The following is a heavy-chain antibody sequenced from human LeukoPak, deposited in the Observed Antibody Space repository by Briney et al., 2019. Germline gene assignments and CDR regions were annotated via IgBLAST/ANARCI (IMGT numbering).Heavy chain of an antibody. J-gene: IGHJ4*02. CDR3: ARSPLLWFGEPMYYFDY. V-gene: IGHV3-21*01. CDR1: GFTFSSYS. Sequence: GGSLRLSCAASGFTFSSYSMNWVRQAPGKGLEWVSSISSCSSYIYYADSVKGRFTISRDNAKNSLYLQMNSLRAEDTAVYYCARSPLLWFGEPMYYFDYWGQGTLVTVSS. CDR2: ISSCSSYI. D-gene: IGHD3-10*01.